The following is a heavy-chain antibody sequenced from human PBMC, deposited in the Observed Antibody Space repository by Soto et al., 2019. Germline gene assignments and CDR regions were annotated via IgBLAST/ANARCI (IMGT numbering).Heavy chain of an antibody. Sequence: SETLSLTCTVSGGSISSYYWSWIRQPPGKGLEWIGYIYYSGSTNYNPSLKSRVTISVDTSKNQFSLKLSSVTAADTAVYYCARGYYYDSSGLGRYFDYWGQGTLVTVSS. D-gene: IGHD3-22*01. CDR1: GGSISSYY. CDR2: IYYSGST. V-gene: IGHV4-59*01. CDR3: ARGYYYDSSGLGRYFDY. J-gene: IGHJ4*02.